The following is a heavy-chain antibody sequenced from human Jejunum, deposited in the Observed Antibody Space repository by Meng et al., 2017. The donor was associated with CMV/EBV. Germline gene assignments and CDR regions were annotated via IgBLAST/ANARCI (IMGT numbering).Heavy chain of an antibody. J-gene: IGHJ4*02. CDR2: ILNDGTDT. CDR3: VKDLGHSSRLDS. CDR1: GFIFITHG. Sequence: VPLVELVGGVCQPGGSLRLTCSASGFIFITHGMHWVRQTPGKGLEWVAFILNDGTDTYIADSVKGRFTMSRDNSKSTLYLQMNSLRTDDTAIYYCVKDLGHSSRLDSWGQGTLVTVSS. V-gene: IGHV3-30*02. D-gene: IGHD6-19*01.